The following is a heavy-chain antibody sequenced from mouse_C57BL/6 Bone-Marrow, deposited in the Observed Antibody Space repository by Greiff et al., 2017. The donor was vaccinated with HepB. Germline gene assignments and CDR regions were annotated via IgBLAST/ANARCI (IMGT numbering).Heavy chain of an antibody. D-gene: IGHD1-1*01. CDR2: IDPSDSYT. CDR1: GYTFTSYW. CDR3: AREDYGSSYPHV. V-gene: IGHV1-50*01. J-gene: IGHJ1*03. Sequence: QVQLKQPGAELVKPGASVKLSCKASGYTFTSYWMQWVKQRPGQGLEWIGEIDPSDSYTNYNQKFKGKATLTVDTSSSTAYMQLSSLTSEDSAVYYCAREDYGSSYPHVWGTGTTVTVSS.